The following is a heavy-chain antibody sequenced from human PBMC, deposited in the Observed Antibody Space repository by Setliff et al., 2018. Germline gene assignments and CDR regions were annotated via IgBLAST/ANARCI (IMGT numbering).Heavy chain of an antibody. CDR3: ARDRATVIRGVTSFFYYYMDV. J-gene: IGHJ6*03. CDR2: IFYSDTA. V-gene: IGHV4-59*11. Sequence: AETLSLTCTVSGGSIGPHYWSWIRQAPGKGLEWIGHIFYSDTAKYNPSLESRAAISVDSSKNQFSLKLRSVTAADTAVYYCARDRATVIRGVTSFFYYYMDVWGGGTTVTVSS. CDR1: GGSIGPHY. D-gene: IGHD3-10*01.